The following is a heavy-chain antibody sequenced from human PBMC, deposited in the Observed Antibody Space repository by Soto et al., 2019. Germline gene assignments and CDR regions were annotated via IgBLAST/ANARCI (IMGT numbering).Heavy chain of an antibody. CDR2: IYYSGST. CDR1: GGSISSYY. D-gene: IGHD1-1*01. V-gene: IGHV4-59*08. J-gene: IGHJ3*02. CDR3: ARQWGTDAFDI. Sequence: SESLSLTSSVSGGSISSYYWSWIRQPPGKGLEWIGYIYYSGSTNYNPSLKSRVTISVDTSKNQFSLKLSSVTAADTAVYYCARQWGTDAFDIWGQGTMVT.